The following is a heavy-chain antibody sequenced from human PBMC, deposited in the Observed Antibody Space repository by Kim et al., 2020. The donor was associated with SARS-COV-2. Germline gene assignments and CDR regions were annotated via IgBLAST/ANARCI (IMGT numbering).Heavy chain of an antibody. Sequence: ADSVKGRFTISRDNSRNTLYLQMNSLRAEDTDVYYCAKGYYDSGNYYTLDFRGQGTLVTVSS. J-gene: IGHJ4*02. D-gene: IGHD3-10*01. CDR3: AKGYYDSGNYYTLDF. V-gene: IGHV3-23*01.